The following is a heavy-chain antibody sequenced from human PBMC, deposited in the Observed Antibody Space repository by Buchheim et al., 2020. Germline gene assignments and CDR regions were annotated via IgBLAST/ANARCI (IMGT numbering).Heavy chain of an antibody. Sequence: QVQLQQWGAGLLKPSETLSLTCAVYGGSFSGYYWSWIRQPPGKGLEWIGEINHSGSTNYNPSLKSRVTISVDTPKNQFSLKLSSVTAADTAVYYCARLPHDDSDVLDYWGQGTL. CDR3: ARLPHDDSDVLDY. J-gene: IGHJ4*02. CDR1: GGSFSGYY. D-gene: IGHD3-16*01. CDR2: INHSGST. V-gene: IGHV4-34*01.